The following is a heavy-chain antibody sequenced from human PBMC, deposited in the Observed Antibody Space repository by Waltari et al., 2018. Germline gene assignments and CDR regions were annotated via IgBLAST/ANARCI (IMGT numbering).Heavy chain of an antibody. CDR3: ARGVRKDIAAAGPRKRFYYGMDV. J-gene: IGHJ6*02. V-gene: IGHV4-34*01. D-gene: IGHD6-13*01. CDR2: INHRGST. Sequence: QVQLQQWGAGLLKPSETLSLTCAVYGGSFSGYYWSWIRQPPGKGLEWIGEINHRGSTKYNPSLKSRVTISGDTSKNQFSLKLSSVTAADTAVYYCARGVRKDIAAAGPRKRFYYGMDVWGQGTTVTVSS. CDR1: GGSFSGYY.